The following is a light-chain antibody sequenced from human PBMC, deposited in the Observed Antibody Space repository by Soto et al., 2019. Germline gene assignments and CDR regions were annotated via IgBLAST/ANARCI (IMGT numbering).Light chain of an antibody. CDR1: SSDIGGYNF. CDR3: SSYTTSSTPV. J-gene: IGLJ2*01. V-gene: IGLV2-14*01. CDR2: DVT. Sequence: QSVLTQPASVSGSPGQSITISCTGTSSDIGGYNFVSWYQQYPGKAPQLMIYDVTNRPSGVSNRFSGSKSGTTASLTISGLQAEDEADYYCSSYTTSSTPVFGAGTKLTVL.